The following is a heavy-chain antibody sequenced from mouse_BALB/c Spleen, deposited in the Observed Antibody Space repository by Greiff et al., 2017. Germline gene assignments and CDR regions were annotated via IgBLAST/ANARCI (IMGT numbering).Heavy chain of an antibody. CDR2: ISSGGSYT. CDR1: GFTFSSYT. D-gene: IGHD1-1*01. V-gene: IGHV5-6-4*01. Sequence: DVKLVESGGGLVKPGGSLKLSCAASGFTFSSYTMSWVRQTPEKRLEWVATISSGGSYTYYPDSVKGRFTISRDNAKNTLYLQMSSLKSEDTAMYYCTREAVVEGDYWGQGTTLTVSS. CDR3: TREAVVEGDY. J-gene: IGHJ2*01.